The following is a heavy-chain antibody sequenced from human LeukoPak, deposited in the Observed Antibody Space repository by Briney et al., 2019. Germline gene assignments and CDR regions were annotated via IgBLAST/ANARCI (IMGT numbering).Heavy chain of an antibody. J-gene: IGHJ4*02. D-gene: IGHD4-17*01. V-gene: IGHV4-4*02. CDR1: GGSISSNHW. Sequence: SGTLSLTCAVSGGSISSNHWWSWVRQPPGKGLEWIGEIYHSGSTNYNPSLKGRVIISVDKSKNQLSLNLSSMTAADTAVYYCARDLGTVSQGYWSQGTLVTVSS. CDR2: IYHSGST. CDR3: ARDLGTVSQGY.